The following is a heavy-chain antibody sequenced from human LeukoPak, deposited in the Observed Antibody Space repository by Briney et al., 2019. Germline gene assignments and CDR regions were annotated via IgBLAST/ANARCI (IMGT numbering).Heavy chain of an antibody. D-gene: IGHD2-2*01. CDR2: ISAYNGNT. CDR1: GYTFTSYG. J-gene: IGHJ4*02. CDR3: ARGQYQLLRRDPAKYYFDY. Sequence: ASVKVSCKASGYTFTSYGISWVRQAPGQALEWMGWISAYNGNTNYAQKLQGRVTMTTDTSTSTAYMELRSLRSDDTAVYYCARGQYQLLRRDPAKYYFDYWGQGTLVTVSS. V-gene: IGHV1-18*04.